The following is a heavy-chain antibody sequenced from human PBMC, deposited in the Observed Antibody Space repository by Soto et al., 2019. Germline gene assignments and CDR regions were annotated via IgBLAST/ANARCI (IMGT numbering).Heavy chain of an antibody. CDR2: IDPSDSYT. Sequence: PGESLKISCKGSGYSFTIYWISWVRQMPGKGLEWMGRIDPSDSYTNYSPSFQGHVTISADKSISTAYLQWSSLKASDTAMYYCAMPSYYYYGMDVWGQGTTVTVSS. CDR3: AMPSYYYYGMDV. V-gene: IGHV5-10-1*01. CDR1: GYSFTIYW. J-gene: IGHJ6*02.